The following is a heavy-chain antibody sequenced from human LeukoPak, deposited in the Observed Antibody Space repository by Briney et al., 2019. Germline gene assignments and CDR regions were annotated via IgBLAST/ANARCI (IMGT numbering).Heavy chain of an antibody. CDR3: ARPTYYYGSGGIYYFDY. Sequence: GESLKIYCKGSGYSFTSYWIGWVRQMLGKGLEWMGIIYPGDSDTRYSPSFQGQVTISADKSISTAYLQWSSLKASDTAMYYCARPTYYYGSGGIYYFDYWGQGTLVTVSS. J-gene: IGHJ4*02. CDR2: IYPGDSDT. D-gene: IGHD3-10*01. CDR1: GYSFTSYW. V-gene: IGHV5-51*01.